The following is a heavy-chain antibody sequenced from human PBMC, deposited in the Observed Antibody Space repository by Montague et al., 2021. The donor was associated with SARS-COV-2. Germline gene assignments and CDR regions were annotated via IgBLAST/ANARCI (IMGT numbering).Heavy chain of an antibody. D-gene: IGHD3-3*01. CDR2: IYYSGST. J-gene: IGHJ5*02. V-gene: IGHV4-39*01. Sequence: SETLSLTCTVSGGSISSSSYYWGWIRQPPGKGLEWIGSIYYSGSTYYNPSLKSRVTISVDTSKNQFSLKLSSVTAADTAVYYRARQKRRITIFGVVIPPVLPWFDPWGQGTLVTVSS. CDR1: GGSISSSSYY. CDR3: ARQKRRITIFGVVIPPVLPWFDP.